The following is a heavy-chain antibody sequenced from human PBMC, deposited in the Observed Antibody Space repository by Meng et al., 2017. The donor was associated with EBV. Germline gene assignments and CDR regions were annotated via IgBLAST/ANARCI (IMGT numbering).Heavy chain of an antibody. CDR1: EDNFNNFG. D-gene: IGHD5-12*01. CDR2: ITPVFGIA. Sequence: VKVGQSGAEVKKSVSAGKVCCTGSEDNFNNFGISWVRQAPVQGLEWMGDITPVFGIANYAESLQGRVTISADTSTRTAYMDLSSLRSDDTAVYYCVRDLWLRIGECVWGQGTLVTVSS. CDR3: VRDLWLRIGECV. J-gene: IGHJ4*02. V-gene: IGHV1-69*17.